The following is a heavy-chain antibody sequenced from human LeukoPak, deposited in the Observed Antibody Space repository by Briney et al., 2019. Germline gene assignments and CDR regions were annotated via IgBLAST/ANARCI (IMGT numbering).Heavy chain of an antibody. Sequence: GGSLRLSCAAYGFAFSTFGMSWVRQAPRKGPEWVSTIDISGGPTYYADSVKGRFTISRDNSKNSFYLQMNSLRAEDTAVYYCAKIVGNYGFDFWGQGTLVTVSS. J-gene: IGHJ4*02. D-gene: IGHD1-26*01. CDR3: AKIVGNYGFDF. CDR2: IDISGGPT. V-gene: IGHV3-23*01. CDR1: GFAFSTFG.